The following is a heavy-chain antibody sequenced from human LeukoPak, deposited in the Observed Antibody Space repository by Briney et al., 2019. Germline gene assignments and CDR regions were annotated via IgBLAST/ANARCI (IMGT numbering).Heavy chain of an antibody. V-gene: IGHV4-59*08. CDR1: GDSISSSC. CDR3: ARRFSSRSDGNGYFYGHDAFDV. Sequence: SETLSLTCSVSGDSISSSCWSWIRQPPGKGLEWIGYIYNSANTNYNPSLQSRVTMSVDTSTRQSSPQSPSVSTSDTAVYYCARRFSSRSDGNGYFYGHDAFDVWGEGTLVTVSS. CDR2: IYNSANT. J-gene: IGHJ3*01. D-gene: IGHD3-22*01.